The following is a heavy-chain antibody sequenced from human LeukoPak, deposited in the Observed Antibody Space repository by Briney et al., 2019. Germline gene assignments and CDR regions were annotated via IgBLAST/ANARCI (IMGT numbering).Heavy chain of an antibody. CDR3: ARQEATAHDAFDI. D-gene: IGHD1-26*01. CDR1: GFTFNSYW. Sequence: GGSLRLSCAASGFTFNSYWMHWVRQAPGKGLVWVSRINGDGTSTSYADSVKGRFTISRDNAKNSLNLQMNSLRAEDTAVYYCARQEATAHDAFDIWGQGTMVTVSS. J-gene: IGHJ3*02. V-gene: IGHV3-74*01. CDR2: INGDGTST.